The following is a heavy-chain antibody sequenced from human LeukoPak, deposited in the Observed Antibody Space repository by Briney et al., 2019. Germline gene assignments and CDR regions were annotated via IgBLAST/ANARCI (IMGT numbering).Heavy chain of an antibody. V-gene: IGHV1-2*02. J-gene: IGHJ5*02. CDR1: GYTLTDYY. CDR2: INPNSGDT. CDR3: ARGDYYGSPKVVAA. Sequence: GVSVKVSCKASGYTLTDYYINWVRQAHGQGLEWIGWINPNSGDTNYAQKFQDRVTMTRDTSISTAYIELNFLRSDDTAVFYCARGDYYGSPKVVAAWGQGTLVTVSP. D-gene: IGHD3-10*01.